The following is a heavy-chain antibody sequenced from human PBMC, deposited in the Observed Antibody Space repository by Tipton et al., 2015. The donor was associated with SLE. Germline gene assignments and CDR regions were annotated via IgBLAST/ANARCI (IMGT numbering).Heavy chain of an antibody. V-gene: IGHV3-74*01. J-gene: IGHJ4*02. D-gene: IGHD3-16*01. CDR2: MSGDVSRT. CDR3: ARAEAPRLRSPVNYFDY. Sequence: SLRLSCETSGFTFSTYWMHWVRQAPGKGLVWVSRMSGDVSRTSYADSAKGRFTISRDNAKNTLYLQMNSLRAEDTAVYYCARAEAPRLRSPVNYFDYWGQGALVTVSS. CDR1: GFTFSTYW.